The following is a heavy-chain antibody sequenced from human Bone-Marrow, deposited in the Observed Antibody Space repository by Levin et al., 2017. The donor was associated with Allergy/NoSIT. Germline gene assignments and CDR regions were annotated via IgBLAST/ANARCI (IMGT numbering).Heavy chain of an antibody. Sequence: SETLSLTCAVYGGSFSGYYWSWIRQPPGKGLEWIGEINHSGSTNYNPSLKSRVTISVDTSKIQFSLKLSSVTAADTAVYYCARTGSGYCSSTSCHAPNYYYYYYMDVWGKGTTVTVSS. D-gene: IGHD2-2*01. V-gene: IGHV4-34*01. CDR2: INHSGST. CDR3: ARTGSGYCSSTSCHAPNYYYYYYMDV. CDR1: GGSFSGYY. J-gene: IGHJ6*03.